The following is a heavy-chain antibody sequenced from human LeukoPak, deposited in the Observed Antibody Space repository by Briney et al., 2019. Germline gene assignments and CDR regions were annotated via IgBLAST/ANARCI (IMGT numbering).Heavy chain of an antibody. V-gene: IGHV1-69*13. J-gene: IGHJ6*02. CDR3: ARTSWGELLRDPRYYYYGMDV. D-gene: IGHD1-26*01. CDR2: IIPIFGTA. Sequence: ASVTVSCKASGGTFSSYAISWVRQAPGQGLEWMGGIIPIFGTANYAQKFQGRVTITADESTSTAYMELSSLRSEDTAVYYCARTSWGELLRDPRYYYYGMDVWGQGTTVTVSS. CDR1: GGTFSSYA.